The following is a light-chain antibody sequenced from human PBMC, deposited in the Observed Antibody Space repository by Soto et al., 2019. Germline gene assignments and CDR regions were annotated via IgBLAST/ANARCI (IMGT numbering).Light chain of an antibody. J-gene: IGLJ1*01. CDR1: SSDVGCYYY. V-gene: IGLV2-14*03. CDR2: DVS. CDR3: SSYTSSSTYG. Sequence: QSVLTQPASVSGSPGQSITISCSGTSSDVGCYYYVFWYQHLPGKALKLMIYDVSNRPSGVSNRFSGSKSGNTASLTISGLQAEDEADYYCSSYTSSSTYGFGTGTKVTVL.